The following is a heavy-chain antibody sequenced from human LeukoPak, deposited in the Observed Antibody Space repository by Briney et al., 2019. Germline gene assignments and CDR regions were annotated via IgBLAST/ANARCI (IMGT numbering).Heavy chain of an antibody. D-gene: IGHD6-13*01. CDR3: ARVKGSSWSDNWFDP. CDR1: GGSISSYY. V-gene: IGHV4-59*01. Sequence: SETLSLTCTVSGGSISSYYWSWIRQPPGKGLEWIGYIYYSGSTNYNPSLKSRVTISVDTSKNQFSLKLSSVTAADTAVYYCARVKGSSWSDNWFDPWGQGTLVTVSS. J-gene: IGHJ5*02. CDR2: IYYSGST.